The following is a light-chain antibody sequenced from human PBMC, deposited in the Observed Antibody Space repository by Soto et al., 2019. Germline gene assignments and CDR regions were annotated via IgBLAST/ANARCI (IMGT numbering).Light chain of an antibody. CDR3: CSYAGSQTWV. CDR2: EAT. Sequence: QSVLTQPASVSGSPGQSVTISCTGTSSDVGNYNHVSWYQQHPGKAPKLRIYEATQRPSGVSNRFSASKSGNTASLTISGLQAEDESDYYCCSYAGSQTWVFGGGTKLTVL. V-gene: IGLV2-23*01. J-gene: IGLJ3*02. CDR1: SSDVGNYNH.